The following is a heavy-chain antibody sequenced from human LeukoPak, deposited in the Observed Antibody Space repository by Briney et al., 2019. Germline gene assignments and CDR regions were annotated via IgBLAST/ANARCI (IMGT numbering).Heavy chain of an antibody. J-gene: IGHJ4*02. CDR1: GYTFTRYY. CDR3: ARRNSGYQDLDF. V-gene: IGHV1-46*01. CDR2: INPSAGST. D-gene: IGHD5-12*01. Sequence: GASVKVSSKASGYTFTRYYMYWVRQAPGQGLECMGIINPSAGSTSYAQKFQGRVTMTRDTSTSTVYMELSSLKSDDTAVYYCARRNSGYQDLDFWGQGTLVTVSS.